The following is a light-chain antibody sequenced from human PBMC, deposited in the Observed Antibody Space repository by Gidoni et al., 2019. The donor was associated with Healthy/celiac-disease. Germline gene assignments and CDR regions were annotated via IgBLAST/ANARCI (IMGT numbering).Light chain of an antibody. CDR3: QQYYSTPRT. CDR1: QSVLYSSNNKNY. J-gene: IGKJ3*01. V-gene: IGKV4-1*01. CDR2: WAS. Sequence: DIVMTQSPASLALSLGERATINCKSSQSVLYSSNNKNYLAWYQQKPGQPPKLLIYWASTRESGVPDRFSGSGSGTDFTLTISSLQAEDVAVYYCQQYYSTPRTFXPXTKVDIK.